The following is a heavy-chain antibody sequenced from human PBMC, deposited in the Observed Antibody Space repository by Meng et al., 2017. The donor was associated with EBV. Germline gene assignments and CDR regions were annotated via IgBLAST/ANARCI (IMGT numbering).Heavy chain of an antibody. CDR1: GFSLSTCGVG. V-gene: IGHV2-5*02. D-gene: IGHD6-6*01. Sequence: HITLKWSGPTLVKPTQTLTLTCTFSGFSLSTCGVGVGWIRQPPGKALEWLALIYWDDDKRYSTSLKSRLTINKDTSKNQVVLTMTNMDPVDAATYYCAHIIAARPFDYWGQGTLVTVSS. CDR2: IYWDDDK. CDR3: AHIIAARPFDY. J-gene: IGHJ4*02.